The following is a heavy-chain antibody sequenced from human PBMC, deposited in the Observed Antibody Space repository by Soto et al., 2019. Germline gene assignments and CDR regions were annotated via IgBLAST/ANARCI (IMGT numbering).Heavy chain of an antibody. D-gene: IGHD2-8*01. Sequence: SETLSLTCTVSGGSISSSSYYWGWIRQPPGKGLEWIGSIYYSGSTYYNPSLKSRVTISVDTSKNQFSLKLSSVTAADTAVYYCARRGVGYCTNGVCPTIVATGFDYWGQGTLVTVSS. CDR1: GGSISSSSYY. CDR3: ARRGVGYCTNGVCPTIVATGFDY. J-gene: IGHJ4*02. CDR2: IYYSGST. V-gene: IGHV4-39*01.